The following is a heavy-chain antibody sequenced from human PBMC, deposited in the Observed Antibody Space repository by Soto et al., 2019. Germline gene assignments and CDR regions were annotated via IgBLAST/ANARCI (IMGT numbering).Heavy chain of an antibody. CDR3: AKVITMVRGVMDAFDI. Sequence: GGSLRLSCAASGFTFDDYAMHWVRQAPGKGLEWVSGISWNSGSIGYADSVKGRFTISRDNAKNSLYLQMNSLRAEDTALYYCAKVITMVRGVMDAFDIWGQGTMVTVSS. V-gene: IGHV3-9*01. J-gene: IGHJ3*02. CDR1: GFTFDDYA. CDR2: ISWNSGSI. D-gene: IGHD3-10*01.